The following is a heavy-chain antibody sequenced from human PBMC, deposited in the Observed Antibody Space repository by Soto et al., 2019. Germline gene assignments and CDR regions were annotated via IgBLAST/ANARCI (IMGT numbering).Heavy chain of an antibody. CDR2: MNPNSGNT. V-gene: IGHV1-8*01. Sequence: QVQLVQSGAEVKKPGASVKVSCKASGYTFTSYDINWVRQATGQGLEWMGWMNPNSGNTGYAQKFEGRVTMTRNTXLXTXXMELSSLRSEDTAVYYCARGRKEAVAGSHYYGMDVWGQGTTVTVSS. CDR1: GYTFTSYD. CDR3: ARGRKEAVAGSHYYGMDV. D-gene: IGHD6-19*01. J-gene: IGHJ6*02.